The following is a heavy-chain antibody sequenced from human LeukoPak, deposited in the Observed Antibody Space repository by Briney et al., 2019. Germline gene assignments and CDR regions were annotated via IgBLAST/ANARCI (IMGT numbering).Heavy chain of an antibody. J-gene: IGHJ6*04. CDR1: GFTFSSYE. Sequence: GSLRLSCAASGFTFSSYEMNWVRQAPGKGLEWVSYISSSGSTIYYADSVKGRFTISRDNAKNQLYLQMNSLRAEDTAVYYCAELGITMIGGVWGKGTTVTISS. V-gene: IGHV3-48*03. D-gene: IGHD3-10*02. CDR2: ISSSGSTI. CDR3: AELGITMIGGV.